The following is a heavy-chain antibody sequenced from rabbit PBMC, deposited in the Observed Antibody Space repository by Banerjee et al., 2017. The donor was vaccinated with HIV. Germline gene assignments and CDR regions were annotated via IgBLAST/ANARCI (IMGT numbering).Heavy chain of an antibody. J-gene: IGHJ4*01. CDR1: GFSFSSGYD. Sequence: QSLEESGGDLVKPGASLTLTCTAPGFSFSSGYDMCWVRQAPGKGLELIACIYAGSGTTYYANWAKGRFTISKTSSTTVTLQMTSLTAADXATYFCARXYAGSSYFNYFNFWGPGTLVTVS. V-gene: IGHV1S40*01. CDR3: ARXYAGSSYFNYFNF. CDR2: IYAGSGTT. D-gene: IGHD8-1*01.